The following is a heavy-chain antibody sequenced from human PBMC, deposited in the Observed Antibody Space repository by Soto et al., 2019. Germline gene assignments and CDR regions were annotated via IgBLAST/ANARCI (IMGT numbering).Heavy chain of an antibody. J-gene: IGHJ5*02. V-gene: IGHV3-23*01. CDR2: IGGSGGST. Sequence: PGGSLRLSCAASGFTFSSYAMSWVRQAPGKGLEWVSAIGGSGGSTYYADSVKGRFTISRDNSKNTLYLQMNSLRAEDTAVYYCAKEDGISIRSIFGVGGVKVPFDPWGQGSLVTVSS. D-gene: IGHD3-3*01. CDR1: GFTFSSYA. CDR3: AKEDGISIRSIFGVGGVKVPFDP.